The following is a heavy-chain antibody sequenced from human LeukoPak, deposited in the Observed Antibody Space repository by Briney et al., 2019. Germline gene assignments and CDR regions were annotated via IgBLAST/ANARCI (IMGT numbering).Heavy chain of an antibody. CDR3: ASSLTYYDILTGLNYYYYGMDV. CDR1: GGTFSSYA. D-gene: IGHD3-9*01. CDR2: IIPILGIA. V-gene: IGHV1-69*04. Sequence: SVKVSCKASGGTFSSYAISWVRQAPGQGLEWMGRIIPILGIANYAQKFQGRVTITADKSTSTAYMELSSLRSGDTAVYYCASSLTYYDILTGLNYYYYGMDVWGQGTTVTVSS. J-gene: IGHJ6*02.